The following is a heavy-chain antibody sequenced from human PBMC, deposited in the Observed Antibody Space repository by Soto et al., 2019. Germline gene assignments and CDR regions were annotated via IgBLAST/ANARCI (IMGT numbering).Heavy chain of an antibody. Sequence: RPSVNVSCKASAYTFTSYDINWVRQATGQRLEWMGWMNPNSGNTGYAQKFQGRVTMNRNTSISTAYMELSSRRSKDTAVYYCARGRGYCSSTSCRHAFDIWGQGTMVTVSS. D-gene: IGHD2-2*01. J-gene: IGHJ3*02. CDR1: AYTFTSYD. CDR2: MNPNSGNT. CDR3: ARGRGYCSSTSCRHAFDI. V-gene: IGHV1-8*01.